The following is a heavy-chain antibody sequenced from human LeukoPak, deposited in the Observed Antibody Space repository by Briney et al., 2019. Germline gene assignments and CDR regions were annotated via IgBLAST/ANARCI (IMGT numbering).Heavy chain of an antibody. Sequence: GSLRLSCAASGFAFSDYYMGWIRQAPGKGLEWVSYISGSGSTIFHADSVKGRFTISRDNAKNSLYLQMNSLRAEDTAVYYCASRKWELIYWGQGTLVTVSS. D-gene: IGHD1-26*01. CDR1: GFAFSDYY. CDR2: ISGSGSTI. CDR3: ASRKWELIY. V-gene: IGHV3-11*01. J-gene: IGHJ4*02.